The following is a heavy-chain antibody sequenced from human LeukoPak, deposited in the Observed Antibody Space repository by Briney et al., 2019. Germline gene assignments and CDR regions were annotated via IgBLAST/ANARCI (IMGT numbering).Heavy chain of an antibody. D-gene: IGHD1-26*01. V-gene: IGHV3-23*01. CDR1: GFTFTSYS. J-gene: IGHJ4*02. CDR2: ISGGGGST. CDR3: AKGGKWDVTPFDY. Sequence: GGSLRLSCAASGFTFTSYSMNWVRQAPGKGLEWVSTISGGGGSTYYADSVKGRFTISRDNSKNTLYLQVNSLRAEDTAVYYCAKGGKWDVTPFDYWGQGTLVSVSS.